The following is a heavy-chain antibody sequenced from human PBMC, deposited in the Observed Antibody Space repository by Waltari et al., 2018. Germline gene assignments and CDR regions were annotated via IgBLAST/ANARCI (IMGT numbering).Heavy chain of an antibody. D-gene: IGHD6-19*01. V-gene: IGHV3-72*01. CDR3: ARGSSSGWRHFDY. CDR2: IRNKANSYTT. CDR1: GFTFSAYY. Sequence: EVHLVESGGGLVQPGGSLRLSCAASGFTFSAYYMAWVRQAPGKGLEWVGRIRNKANSYTTEYAASVKGRITVARDDSKNSLYLQLNSLKSEDTAVYYCARGSSSGWRHFDYWGQGTLVTVSS. J-gene: IGHJ4*02.